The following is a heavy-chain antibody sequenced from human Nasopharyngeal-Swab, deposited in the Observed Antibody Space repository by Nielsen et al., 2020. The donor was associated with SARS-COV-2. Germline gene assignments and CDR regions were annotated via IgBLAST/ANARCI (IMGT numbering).Heavy chain of an antibody. CDR2: INPYSGGT. CDR1: GYTFTGYY. D-gene: IGHD2-15*01. Sequence: ASVKVSCKASGYTFTGYYIHWVRQAPGQGLEWMGRINPYSGGTNYAQKFQGRVTMTRDTSIRTAYMELSRLRSDDTAVYYCARGRVRKIFLSQGYYYYGMDVWGKGTTVTVSS. V-gene: IGHV1-2*06. CDR3: ARGRVRKIFLSQGYYYYGMDV. J-gene: IGHJ6*04.